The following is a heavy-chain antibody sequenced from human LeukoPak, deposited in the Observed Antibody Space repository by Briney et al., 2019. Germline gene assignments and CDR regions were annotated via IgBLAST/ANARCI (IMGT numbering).Heavy chain of an antibody. CDR1: GGSISSGGYS. D-gene: IGHD6-19*01. J-gene: IGHJ5*02. CDR2: IYHSGST. V-gene: IGHV4-30-2*01. Sequence: PSETLSLTCAVSGGSISSGGYSWSWIRQPPGKGLEWIGYIYHSGSTYYNPSLKSRVTISVDTSKNQFSLKLISVTAADTAVYYCARVGSGWYSFRWFDPWGQGTLVTVSS. CDR3: ARVGSGWYSFRWFDP.